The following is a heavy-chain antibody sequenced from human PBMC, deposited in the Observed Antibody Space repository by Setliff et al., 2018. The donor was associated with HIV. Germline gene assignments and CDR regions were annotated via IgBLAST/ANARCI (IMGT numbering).Heavy chain of an antibody. V-gene: IGHV4-59*01. D-gene: IGHD5-18*01. J-gene: IGHJ6*03. Sequence: SETLSLTCTVSGGSISSYYWSWIRQPPGKGLEWIGYIYYSGSPNYNPSLKSRVTISVDTSKNQFSLKLSSVTAADTAVYYCARGSRGYSYAYYYYYMDVWGKGTTVTVSS. CDR3: ARGSRGYSYAYYYYYMDV. CDR2: IYYSGSP. CDR1: GGSISSYY.